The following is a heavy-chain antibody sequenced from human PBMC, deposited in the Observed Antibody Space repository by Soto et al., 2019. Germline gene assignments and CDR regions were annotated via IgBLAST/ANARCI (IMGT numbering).Heavy chain of an antibody. CDR3: ARDPQYCTITSCHGDYGMDV. D-gene: IGHD2-2*01. CDR2: ISTSGKTI. CDR1: GFTFSSYA. Sequence: EVQLVESGGGLVQPGGSLRLSCVASGFTFSSYAMNWVRQAPGQGLEWVSYISTSGKTIYYADSVKGRFTISRDNAKNSLYLQMTSLRDADTAVYYCARDPQYCTITSCHGDYGMDVWGQGTTVTVSS. V-gene: IGHV3-48*02. J-gene: IGHJ6*02.